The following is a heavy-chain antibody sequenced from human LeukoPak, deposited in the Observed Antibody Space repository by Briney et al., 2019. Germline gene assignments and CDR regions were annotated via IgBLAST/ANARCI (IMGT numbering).Heavy chain of an antibody. V-gene: IGHV1-69*05. D-gene: IGHD3-22*01. J-gene: IGHJ3*02. Sequence: ASAKVSCKASGGTFSSYAISWVRQAPGQGLEWMGGIIPIFGTANYAQKFQGRVTITTDESTSTAYMELSSLRSEGTAVYYCARDGVPDDSSGYYVNAFDIWGQGTMVTVSS. CDR3: ARDGVPDDSSGYYVNAFDI. CDR2: IIPIFGTA. CDR1: GGTFSSYA.